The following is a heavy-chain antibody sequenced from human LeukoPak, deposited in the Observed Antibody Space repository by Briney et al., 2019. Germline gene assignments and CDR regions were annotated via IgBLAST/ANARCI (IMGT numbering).Heavy chain of an antibody. CDR2: IIPILAIA. V-gene: IGHV1-69*04. J-gene: IGHJ5*02. Sequence: GASVKVSCRTSGGTFSSYAISWVRQAPGQGLEWMGRIIPILAIANYAQKFQGRVTITADKSTSTAYMELSSLRSEDTAVYYCAREIPSWAPRGQKEESTNWFDPWGQGTLVTVSS. CDR1: GGTFSSYA. CDR3: AREIPSWAPRGQKEESTNWFDP. D-gene: IGHD2-21*01.